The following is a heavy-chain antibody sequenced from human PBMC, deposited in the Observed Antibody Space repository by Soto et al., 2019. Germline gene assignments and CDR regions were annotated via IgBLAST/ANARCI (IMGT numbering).Heavy chain of an antibody. CDR3: ARISEYYDSSGYYANDAFDI. D-gene: IGHD3-22*01. CDR1: GFTFSSYG. J-gene: IGHJ3*02. V-gene: IGHV3-33*01. Sequence: GSLRLSCAASGFTFSSYGMHWVRQAPGKGLEWVAVIWYDGSNKYYADSVKGRFTISRDNSKNTLYLQMNSLRAEDTAVYYCARISEYYDSSGYYANDAFDIWGQGTMVTVSS. CDR2: IWYDGSNK.